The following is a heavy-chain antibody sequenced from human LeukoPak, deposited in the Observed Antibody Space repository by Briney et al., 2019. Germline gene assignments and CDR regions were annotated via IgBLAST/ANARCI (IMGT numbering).Heavy chain of an antibody. Sequence: RGESLKISCKSFGYSFTKYWIGWVRQMPGKGLEWMGIIYPGDSDTRYSPSFQGQVTISADKSISTAYLQWSSLKASDTAMYYCARSYYDSSGYYYVDYWGQGTLVTVSS. V-gene: IGHV5-51*01. CDR2: IYPGDSDT. CDR1: GYSFTKYW. J-gene: IGHJ4*02. D-gene: IGHD3-22*01. CDR3: ARSYYDSSGYYYVDY.